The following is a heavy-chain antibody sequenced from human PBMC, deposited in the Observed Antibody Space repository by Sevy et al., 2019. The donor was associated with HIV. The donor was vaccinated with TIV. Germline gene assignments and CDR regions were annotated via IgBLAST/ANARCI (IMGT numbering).Heavy chain of an antibody. J-gene: IGHJ4*02. V-gene: IGHV3-48*03. Sequence: GGSLRLSCAASGFTFSSYEMNWVRQAPGKGLEWVSYISSSGSTIYYADSVKGRFTISRDNAKNSLYLQMNSLRAEDTAVYYCASPSYGSGESFDYWGQGTLVTVPS. CDR2: ISSSGSTI. D-gene: IGHD3-10*01. CDR3: ASPSYGSGESFDY. CDR1: GFTFSSYE.